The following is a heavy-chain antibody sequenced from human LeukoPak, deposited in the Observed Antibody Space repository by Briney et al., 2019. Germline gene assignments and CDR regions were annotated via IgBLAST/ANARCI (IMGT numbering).Heavy chain of an antibody. J-gene: IGHJ6*04. D-gene: IGHD2-2*01. CDR2: ISYDGSNK. Sequence: GGSLRLSCAASGFTFSSYAMHWVRQAPGKGLEWVAVISYDGSNKYYADSVKGRFTISRDNSKNTLYLQMNSLRAEDTAVYYCASAGGYCSSTSCPMGVWGKGTTVTVSS. CDR3: ASAGGYCSSTSCPMGV. CDR1: GFTFSSYA. V-gene: IGHV3-30*14.